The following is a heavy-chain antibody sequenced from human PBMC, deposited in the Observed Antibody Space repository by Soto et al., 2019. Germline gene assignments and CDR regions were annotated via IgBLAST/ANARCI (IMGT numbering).Heavy chain of an antibody. V-gene: IGHV3-48*03. CDR2: ISSSGSPI. Sequence: PGGSLRLSCAASGFTFSSYEMNWVRQAPGKGLEWVSYISSSGSPIYYADSVKGRFTISRDNAKSSLYLQMNSLRAEDTAVYYCAREGNPSIAVAVFLDAFDCCGLGTMVTVS. CDR3: AREGNPSIAVAVFLDAFDC. D-gene: IGHD6-19*01. CDR1: GFTFSSYE. J-gene: IGHJ3*01.